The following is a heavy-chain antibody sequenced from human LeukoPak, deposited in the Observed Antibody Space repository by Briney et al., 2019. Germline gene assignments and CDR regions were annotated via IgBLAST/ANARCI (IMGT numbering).Heavy chain of an antibody. Sequence: GRSLTLSCAASGFTFSSFGMHWVRQAPGKGLEWVAVIWYDASNKYYADSVKGRFTISRDNSKNTLYLQMNSLRDDDTAVYYCARGVAGEPYYFDYWGQGTLVTVSS. CDR1: GFTFSSFG. CDR3: ARGVAGEPYYFDY. CDR2: IWYDASNK. D-gene: IGHD3-10*01. V-gene: IGHV3-33*01. J-gene: IGHJ4*02.